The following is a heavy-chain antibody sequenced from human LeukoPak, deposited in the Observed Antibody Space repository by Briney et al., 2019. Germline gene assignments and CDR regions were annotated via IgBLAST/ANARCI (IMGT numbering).Heavy chain of an antibody. CDR3: ARVSRGDFWSGTPYYFDY. Sequence: ASVKVSCKASGYTFTGYYMHWVRQAPGQGLEWMGWINPNSGGTNYAQKFQGRVTMTRDTSISTAYMELSRLGSDDTAVYYCARVSRGDFWSGTPYYFDYWGQGTLVTVSS. CDR1: GYTFTGYY. D-gene: IGHD3-3*01. CDR2: INPNSGGT. J-gene: IGHJ4*02. V-gene: IGHV1-2*02.